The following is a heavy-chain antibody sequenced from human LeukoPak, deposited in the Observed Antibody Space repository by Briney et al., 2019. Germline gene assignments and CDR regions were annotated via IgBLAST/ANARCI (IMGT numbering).Heavy chain of an antibody. CDR3: LTNSGNAGSGWYDPFDI. J-gene: IGHJ3*02. CDR1: GFTFSGSA. V-gene: IGHV3-73*01. CDR2: VRSKYNDYAT. D-gene: IGHD6-13*01. Sequence: GGSLKLSCVASGFTFSGSAMHWVRQASGKGLQWVGRVRSKYNDYATTYAESVKGRFTISRDDSKNTAYLQMNSLKAEDTAIYYFLTNSGNAGSGWYDPFDIGGQGTLVTVSS.